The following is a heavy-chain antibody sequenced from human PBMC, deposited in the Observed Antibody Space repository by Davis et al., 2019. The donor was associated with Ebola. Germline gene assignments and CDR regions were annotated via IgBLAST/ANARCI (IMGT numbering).Heavy chain of an antibody. CDR3: AKVQRGD. Sequence: GESLKISCAASGFTFSSYAMHWVRQAPGKGLEWVAVISYDGSNKYYADSVKGRFTISRDNSKNTLYLQMNSLRAEDTAVYYCAKVQRGDWDQGTLVTVSS. CDR1: GFTFSSYA. J-gene: IGHJ4*02. V-gene: IGHV3-30-3*01. D-gene: IGHD3-10*01. CDR2: ISYDGSNK.